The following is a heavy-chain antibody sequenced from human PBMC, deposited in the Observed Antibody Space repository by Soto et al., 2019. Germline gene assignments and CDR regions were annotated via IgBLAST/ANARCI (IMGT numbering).Heavy chain of an antibody. CDR2: IYHSGST. CDR1: GGSISSGGYS. CDR3: ARVPHYGSAFDI. Sequence: QLQLQESGSGLVKPSQTLSLTCAVSGGSISSGGYSWSWIRQPPGKGLEWIGYIYHSGSTYYNPSLKSRXNIQVXXSKTQFSLKLSSVTAADTAVYYCARVPHYGSAFDIWGQGTMVTVSS. D-gene: IGHD4-17*01. V-gene: IGHV4-30-2*01. J-gene: IGHJ3*02.